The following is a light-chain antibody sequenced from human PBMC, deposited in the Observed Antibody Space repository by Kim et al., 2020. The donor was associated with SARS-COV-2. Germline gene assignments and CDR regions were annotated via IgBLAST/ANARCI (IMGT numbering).Light chain of an antibody. CDR3: SSYTSSSSWV. J-gene: IGLJ3*02. CDR1: SSDVGGYNF. Sequence: QSALTQPASVSGSPGQSITISCIGTSSDVGGYNFVSWYQQHSGNAPKLLIYDVNKRPSGVSDRFSGSKSDNTASLTISALQAEDEADYHCSSYTSSSSWVFGGGTQLTVL. CDR2: DVN. V-gene: IGLV2-14*01.